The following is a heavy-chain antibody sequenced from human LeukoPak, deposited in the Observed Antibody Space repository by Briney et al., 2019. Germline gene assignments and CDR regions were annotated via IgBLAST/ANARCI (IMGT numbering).Heavy chain of an antibody. CDR2: ISAYNGNT. D-gene: IGHD5-12*01. CDR1: GYTFTSYD. Sequence: ASVTVSCKASGYTFTSYDINWVRQAPGQGLEWMGWISAYNGNTNYAQKLQGRVTMTTDTSTSTAYMELRSLRSDDTAVYYCARVQRWLDAFDIWGQGTMVTVSS. V-gene: IGHV1-18*01. J-gene: IGHJ3*02. CDR3: ARVQRWLDAFDI.